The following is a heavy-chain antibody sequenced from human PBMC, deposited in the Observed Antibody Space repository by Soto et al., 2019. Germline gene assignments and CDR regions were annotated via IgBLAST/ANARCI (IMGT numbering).Heavy chain of an antibody. CDR2: IYYSGST. J-gene: IGHJ6*02. V-gene: IGHV4-59*01. CDR1: GGSISSYY. D-gene: IGHD1-1*01. CDR3: ARDSFGTYYYYGMDV. Sequence: KTXETLSLTCTVSGGSISSYYWSWIRQPPGKGLEWIGYIYYSGSTNYNPSLKSRVTISVDTSKNQFSLKLSSVTAADTAVYYCARDSFGTYYYYGMDVWGQGTTVTVSS.